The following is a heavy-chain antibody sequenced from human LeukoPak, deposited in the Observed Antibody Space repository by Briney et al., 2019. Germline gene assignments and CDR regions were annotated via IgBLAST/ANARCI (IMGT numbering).Heavy chain of an antibody. J-gene: IGHJ3*02. CDR2: ISSSSSTI. D-gene: IGHD6-19*01. Sequence: GSLRLSCAASGFTFSSYSMNWVRQAPGKGLEWVSDISSSSSTIYYADFVKGRFTVSRDNSKNTVYLQMSSLRDDDTAVYFCAKGTSGWYGAAFDIWGRGTMVTVS. V-gene: IGHV3-48*02. CDR3: AKGTSGWYGAAFDI. CDR1: GFTFSSYS.